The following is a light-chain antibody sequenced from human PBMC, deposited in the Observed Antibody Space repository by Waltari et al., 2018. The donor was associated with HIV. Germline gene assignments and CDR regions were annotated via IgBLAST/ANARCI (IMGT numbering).Light chain of an antibody. CDR2: DVT. CDR3: CSGGNNNIWV. J-gene: IGLJ3*02. Sequence: QFALAQPRSVSGSPGQSVSISCTGSNSDVANFNYVSWYQQHPGKVPKLIIYDVTKRPSGVPNRVAGSKSGNTASLTISGLQADDEADYYCCSGGNNNIWVFGGGTKVTVL. CDR1: NSDVANFNY. V-gene: IGLV2-11*01.